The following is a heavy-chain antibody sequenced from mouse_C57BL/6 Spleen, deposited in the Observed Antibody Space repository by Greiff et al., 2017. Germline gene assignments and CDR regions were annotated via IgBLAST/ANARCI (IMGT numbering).Heavy chain of an antibody. CDR3: AKRAYYYGSSQGSWYFDV. Sequence: QVQLQQSGAELVKPGASVKISCKASGYAFSSYWMNWVKQRPGKGLEWIGQIYPGDGDTNYNGKFKGKATLTADKSSSTAYMQLSSLTSEDSAVYFCAKRAYYYGSSQGSWYFDVWGTGTTVTVSS. CDR2: IYPGDGDT. D-gene: IGHD1-1*01. V-gene: IGHV1-80*01. CDR1: GYAFSSYW. J-gene: IGHJ1*03.